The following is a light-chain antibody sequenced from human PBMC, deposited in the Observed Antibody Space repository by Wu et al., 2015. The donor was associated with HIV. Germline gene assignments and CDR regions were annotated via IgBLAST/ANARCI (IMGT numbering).Light chain of an antibody. CDR2: ATS. J-gene: IGKJ3*01. CDR1: QSVHRY. V-gene: IGKV1-39*01. CDR3: QETYTTPRFT. Sequence: DIQLTQSPSSLSASVGDRVTITCRASQSVHRYLNWYQQKPGKAPRLLIYATSTLQSGVSSRFSGSGSGTDFTLTISSLQPEDFATYYCQETYTTPRFTFGPGTKWMSN.